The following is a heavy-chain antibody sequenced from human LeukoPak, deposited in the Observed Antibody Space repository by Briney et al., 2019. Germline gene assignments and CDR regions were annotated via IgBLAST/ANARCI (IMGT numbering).Heavy chain of an antibody. V-gene: IGHV1-24*01. J-gene: IGHJ6*02. CDR2: FDPEDGET. D-gene: IGHD2-8*01. Sequence: ASVKVSCKVSGYTLTELSMHWVRQAPGKGLEWMGGFDPEDGETIYAQRFQGRVTMTEDTSTDTAYMELSSLRSEDTAVYYCARAPRDAMGLDYYYYYGMDVWGQGTTVTVSS. CDR3: ARAPRDAMGLDYYYYYGMDV. CDR1: GYTLTELS.